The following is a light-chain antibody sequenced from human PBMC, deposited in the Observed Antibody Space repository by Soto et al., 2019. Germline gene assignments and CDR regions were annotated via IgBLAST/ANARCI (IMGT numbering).Light chain of an antibody. J-gene: IGKJ1*01. CDR3: QQYNNWPLT. Sequence: EIVMTQSPATLSVSPGERATLSCRASQSVSSNLAWYQQKPGQAPRLLIYGASTRATGIPARFSGSGSGTEFTLIIISLQSEDFEVYYCQQYNNWPLTVGQGTKVDIK. V-gene: IGKV3-15*01. CDR1: QSVSSN. CDR2: GAS.